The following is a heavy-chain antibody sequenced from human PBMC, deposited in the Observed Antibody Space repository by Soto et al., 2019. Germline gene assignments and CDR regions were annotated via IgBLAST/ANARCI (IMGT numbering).Heavy chain of an antibody. CDR1: GGSISSGSYY. V-gene: IGHV4-61*01. CDR2: IYYSGST. J-gene: IGHJ6*02. D-gene: IGHD3-10*01. CDR3: ARVTMVRGVIMSDYYYGMDV. Sequence: PLETLSLTCTVSGGSISSGSYYWSWIRQPPGKGLEWIGYIYYSGSTNYNPSLKSRVTISVDTSKNQFSLKLSSVTAADTAVYYCARVTMVRGVIMSDYYYGMDVWGQGTTVTVSS.